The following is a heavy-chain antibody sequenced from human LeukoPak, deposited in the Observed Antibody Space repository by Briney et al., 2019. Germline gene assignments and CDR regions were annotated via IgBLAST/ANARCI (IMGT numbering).Heavy chain of an antibody. D-gene: IGHD6-13*01. J-gene: IGHJ6*03. CDR3: ARVSYEYSSSWYHYYYYMDV. V-gene: IGHV3-11*01. CDR2: ISSSGSTT. Sequence: GGSLRLSCAASGFTFSDYYMSWIRQAPGKGLEWVSYISSSGSTTYYADSVKGRFTISRDNAKNLLYLQMNSLRAEDTAVYYCARVSYEYSSSWYHYYYYMDVWGKGTTVTISS. CDR1: GFTFSDYY.